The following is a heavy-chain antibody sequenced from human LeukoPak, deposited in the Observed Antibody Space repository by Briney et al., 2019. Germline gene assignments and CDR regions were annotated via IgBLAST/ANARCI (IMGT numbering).Heavy chain of an antibody. V-gene: IGHV3-30*02. CDR3: AKDDRPGYCAGGSCWGPNWFDL. CDR2: ISYDGSKK. CDR1: GFTFSSYG. Sequence: GGSLRLSCAASGFTFSSYGMHWVRQAPGKGLEWVAFISYDGSKKDYAGSVQGRFTISRDISKNTLYLQVNSLRPDDTAVYYCAKDDRPGYCAGGSCWGPNWFDLWGQGTLVTVSS. D-gene: IGHD2-15*01. J-gene: IGHJ5*02.